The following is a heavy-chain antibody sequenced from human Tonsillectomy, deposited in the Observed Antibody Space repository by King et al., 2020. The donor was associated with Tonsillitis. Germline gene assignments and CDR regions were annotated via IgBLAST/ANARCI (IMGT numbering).Heavy chain of an antibody. J-gene: IGHJ4*02. CDR3: ARGFGGSYFDY. CDR2: IGTAGET. V-gene: IGHV3-13*01. D-gene: IGHD3-10*01. Sequence: QLVESGGGLVQPGGSLRLSCAASGFTFSRYDMHWVRHATGKGLEWVSAIGTAGETYYPGSVKGRFTISRENAKKTLYLQLNSRRAKATALYYCARGFGGSYFDYWGQGTLVTVSS. CDR1: GFTFSRYD.